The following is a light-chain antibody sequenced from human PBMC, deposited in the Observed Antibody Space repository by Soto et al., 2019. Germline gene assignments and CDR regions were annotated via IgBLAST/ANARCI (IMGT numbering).Light chain of an antibody. V-gene: IGKV3-15*01. CDR1: QSVKSY. Sequence: EIVMTQSPATLSVSPGGRATLSCRASQSVKSYLAWYQQRPGQPPRLLIYGASTRATGIPARFSGSGSWTEFSLTISGLQSEDFAVYFCQQYNTWPPRYTFGQGTKLEI. J-gene: IGKJ2*01. CDR3: QQYNTWPPRYT. CDR2: GAS.